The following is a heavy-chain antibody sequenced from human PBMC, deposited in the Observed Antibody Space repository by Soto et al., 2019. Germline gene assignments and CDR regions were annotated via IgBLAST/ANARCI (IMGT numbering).Heavy chain of an antibody. CDR3: ARVGYSSSSIDY. D-gene: IGHD6-6*01. CDR2: IYYSGST. CDR1: GGSISRGGYY. V-gene: IGHV4-31*02. J-gene: IGHJ4*02. Sequence: SETLSLTCTVSGGSISRGGYYWSWIRQHPGKGLEWIGYIYYSGSTYYNPSLKSRVTISVDTSKNQFSLKLSSLTAADTAVYYSARVGYSSSSIDYWGQGTLVTVSS.